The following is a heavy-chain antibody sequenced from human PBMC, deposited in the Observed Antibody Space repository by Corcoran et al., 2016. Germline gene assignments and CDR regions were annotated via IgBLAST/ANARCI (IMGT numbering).Heavy chain of an antibody. CDR3: TTDRGALTH. CDR1: GFSFSNAW. V-gene: IGHV3-15*01. D-gene: IGHD3-10*01. Sequence: EVQLVESGGGLVKHGGYLRLYCAASGFSFSNAWMSWVRQAPGKGLEWVGRIQSKSDGGTAEYAAPVKGRFIISRDDSKNTLYLQMNSLKTEDTAVYYCTTDRGALTHWGQGTLVTVSS. J-gene: IGHJ4*02. CDR2: IQSKSDGGTA.